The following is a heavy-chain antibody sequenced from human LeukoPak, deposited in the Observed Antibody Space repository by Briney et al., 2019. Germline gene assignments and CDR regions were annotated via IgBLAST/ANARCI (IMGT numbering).Heavy chain of an antibody. CDR3: ARLEYYYVSGNYYKLFDY. Sequence: GGSLRLSCAASGFTFSSYNMNWVRQAPGKGLEWVSDISSSGSAIYFADSVRGRFTISRDNAKNSLYLQMNSLRDEDTAVYYCARLEYYYVSGNYYKLFDYWGQGTLVTVCS. V-gene: IGHV3-48*02. J-gene: IGHJ4*02. CDR2: ISSSGSAI. D-gene: IGHD3-10*01. CDR1: GFTFSSYN.